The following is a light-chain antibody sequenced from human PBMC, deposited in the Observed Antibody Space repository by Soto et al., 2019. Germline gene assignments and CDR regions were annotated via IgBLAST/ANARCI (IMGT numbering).Light chain of an antibody. CDR1: QSLLHSNGYNY. CDR2: LGS. J-gene: IGKJ1*01. CDR3: MQPLQSWT. Sequence: DILKTQSPLCLPVSRAEPSSISCRSGQSLLHSNGYNYLDWYLQKPGQSPQLLIYLGSNRASGVPDRFSGSGSGTDFTLKISRVEAEDVGVYYCMQPLQSWTFGQGTKVDIK. V-gene: IGKV2-28*01.